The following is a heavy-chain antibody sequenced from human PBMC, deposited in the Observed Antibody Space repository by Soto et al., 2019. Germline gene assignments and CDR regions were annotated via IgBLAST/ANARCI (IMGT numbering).Heavy chain of an antibody. V-gene: IGHV4-4*02. CDR3: ARDLGATSHYYYYYGMDV. CDR2: IYHSGST. J-gene: IGHJ6*02. Sequence: QVQLQESGPGLVKPSGTLSLTCAVSGGSISSSNWWSWVRQPPGKGLEWIGEIYHSGSTNYNQSLKSRVTISVDKSKNQFSLKLSSVTAADTAVYYCARDLGATSHYYYYYGMDVWGQGTTVTVSS. D-gene: IGHD1-26*01. CDR1: GGSISSSNW.